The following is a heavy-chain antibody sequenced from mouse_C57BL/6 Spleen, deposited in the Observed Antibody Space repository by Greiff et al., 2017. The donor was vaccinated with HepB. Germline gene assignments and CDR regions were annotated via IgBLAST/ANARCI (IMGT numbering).Heavy chain of an antibody. D-gene: IGHD2-1*01. V-gene: IGHV5-9*01. J-gene: IGHJ1*03. CDR1: GFTFSSYT. CDR3: ARHGNYWYFDV. Sequence: EVKLVESGGGLVKPGGSLKLSCAASGFTFSSYTMSWVRQTPEKRLEWVATISGGGGNTYYPDSVKGRFTISRDNAKNTLYLQMSSLRSEDTALYYCARHGNYWYFDVWGTGTTVTVSS. CDR2: ISGGGGNT.